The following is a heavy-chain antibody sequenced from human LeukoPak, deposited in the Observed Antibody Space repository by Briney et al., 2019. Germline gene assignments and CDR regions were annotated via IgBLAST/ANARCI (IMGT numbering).Heavy chain of an antibody. V-gene: IGHV7-4-1*02. CDR1: GYTFTSYA. CDR3: ARRGPEGYSYELDY. J-gene: IGHJ4*02. D-gene: IGHD5-18*01. Sequence: ASVNVSCKASGYTFTSYAMNWVRQAPGQGLEWMGWINTNTGNPTYAQGFTGRFVFSLDTSVSTAYLQISSLKAEDTAVYYCARRGPEGYSYELDYWGQGTLVTVSS. CDR2: INTNTGNP.